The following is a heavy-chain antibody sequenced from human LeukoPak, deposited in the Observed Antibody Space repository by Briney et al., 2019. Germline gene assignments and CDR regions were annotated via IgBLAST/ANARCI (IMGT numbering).Heavy chain of an antibody. CDR3: AKDKFLWFGDLDAFDI. D-gene: IGHD3-10*01. J-gene: IGHJ3*02. V-gene: IGHV3-23*01. Sequence: EPGGSLRLSCAASGFTFSTYSMNWLRLAPGKGLEWVSAISGSGGSTYYADSVKGRFTISRDNSKNTLYLQMDSLRAEDTAVYYCAKDKFLWFGDLDAFDIWGQGTMVTVSS. CDR1: GFTFSTYS. CDR2: ISGSGGST.